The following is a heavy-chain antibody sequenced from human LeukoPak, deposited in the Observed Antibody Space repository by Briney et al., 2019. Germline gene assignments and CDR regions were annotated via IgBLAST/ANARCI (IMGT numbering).Heavy chain of an antibody. Sequence: AGGSLRLSCAASGFTFSSYEMNWVRQAPGKGLEWVSYISNSGSIIYYADSVKGRFTISRDNAKNSLYLQMNSLRADDTAVYYCARDSGYSYGYDYWGQGTLVTVSS. V-gene: IGHV3-48*03. CDR3: ARDSGYSYGYDY. CDR2: ISNSGSII. D-gene: IGHD5-18*01. J-gene: IGHJ4*02. CDR1: GFTFSSYE.